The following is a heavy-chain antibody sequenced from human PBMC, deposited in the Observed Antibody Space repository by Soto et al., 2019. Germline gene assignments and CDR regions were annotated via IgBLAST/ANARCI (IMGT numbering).Heavy chain of an antibody. D-gene: IGHD2-15*01. CDR2: ISSSGSTI. CDR1: GFTFSSYE. CDR3: ARDGPCSGGSCYYDAFDI. Sequence: PGGSLRLSCAASGFTFSSYEMNWVRQAPGKGLEWVSYISSSGSTIYYADSVKGRFTISRDNAKNSLYLQMNSLRAEDTAVYYCARDGPCSGGSCYYDAFDIWGQGTMATVS. V-gene: IGHV3-48*03. J-gene: IGHJ3*02.